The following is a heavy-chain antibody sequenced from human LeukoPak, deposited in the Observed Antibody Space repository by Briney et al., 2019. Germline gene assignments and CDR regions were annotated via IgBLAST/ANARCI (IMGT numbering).Heavy chain of an antibody. CDR3: AGGEDGYNSDY. CDR2: IYYSGST. Sequence: SDTLSLTCAVSGGSISSGGYSWSWIRQPPGKGLEWIGYIYYSGSTNYNPSLKSRVTISVDTSKNQFSLKLSSVTAADTAVYYCAGGEDGYNSDYWGQGTLVTVSS. J-gene: IGHJ4*02. V-gene: IGHV4-61*08. CDR1: GGSISSGGYS. D-gene: IGHD5-24*01.